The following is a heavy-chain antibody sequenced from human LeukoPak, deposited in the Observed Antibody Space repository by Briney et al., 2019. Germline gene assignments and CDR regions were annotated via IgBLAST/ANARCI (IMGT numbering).Heavy chain of an antibody. J-gene: IGHJ6*02. Sequence: GGSLRLSCAASGFNFNNYWMSWLRQAPGKGLEWVASINHNGNVNYYVDSVKGRFTISRDNAKNSLYLQMSNLRAEDTAVYFCARGGGLDVWGQGATVTVSS. CDR3: ARGGGLDV. CDR2: INHNGNVN. V-gene: IGHV3-7*03. CDR1: GFNFNNYW. D-gene: IGHD3-16*01.